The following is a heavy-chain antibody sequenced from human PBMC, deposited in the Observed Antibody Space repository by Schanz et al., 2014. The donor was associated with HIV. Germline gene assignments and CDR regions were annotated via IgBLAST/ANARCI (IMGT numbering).Heavy chain of an antibody. J-gene: IGHJ4*02. CDR2: FITIFRTA. CDR1: GGTFGSYA. V-gene: IGHV1-69*06. D-gene: IGHD6-19*01. Sequence: QVQLVQSGAEVKKPGSSVKVSCKASGGTFGSYAISWVRQAPGQGLEWMGGFITIFRTANYAQKFQGSLTVTRDTSSGTVYMELNNLRSEDTAVYYCARAPYRSGWYGVDYWGQGTLVTVSS. CDR3: ARAPYRSGWYGVDY.